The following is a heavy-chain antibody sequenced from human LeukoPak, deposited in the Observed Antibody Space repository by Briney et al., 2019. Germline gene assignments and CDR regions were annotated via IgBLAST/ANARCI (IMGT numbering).Heavy chain of an antibody. CDR1: GDSITDYY. V-gene: IGHV4-4*09. D-gene: IGHD3-16*01. CDR3: ARHGRERNTRNQGDAFDI. CDR2: IDASGRS. Sequence: PSEILSLTCSVSGDSITDYYWSWIRQPPGKGLQWLGYIDASGRSGYNPSLQSRISISGDMSKNQFSLKMRSVTAADTAVYYCARHGRERNTRNQGDAFDIWGQGTMVIVSS. J-gene: IGHJ3*02.